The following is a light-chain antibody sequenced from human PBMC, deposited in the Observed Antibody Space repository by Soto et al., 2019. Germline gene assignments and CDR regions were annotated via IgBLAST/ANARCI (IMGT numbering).Light chain of an antibody. CDR1: QRVITY. V-gene: IGKV3-20*01. CDR3: QQYGSTPLT. CDR2: GAS. J-gene: IGKJ4*01. Sequence: ESVLTQSPGTLSLSPGERTTLSCRASQRVITYLAWYQQKPGQAPRLPIYGASSRAAGIPDRFSGSGSGTYFTLTISLLESEDVAVYYCQQYGSTPLTFGGVTKVDIK.